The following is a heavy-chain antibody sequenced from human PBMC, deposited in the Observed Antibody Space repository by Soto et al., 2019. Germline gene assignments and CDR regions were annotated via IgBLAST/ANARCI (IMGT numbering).Heavy chain of an antibody. V-gene: IGHV3-23*01. Sequence: EVQLLESGGGLVQPGGSLRLSCEASGFTFSSYAMSWVRQAPGKGLEWVSAISGSGGSTYYADSVKGRFTISRDNSKNTLYLQMNSLRAEDTAVYYCAKHRSGPNTYYGDYVGYWGQGTLVTVSS. CDR1: GFTFSSYA. CDR3: AKHRSGPNTYYGDYVGY. J-gene: IGHJ4*02. D-gene: IGHD4-17*01. CDR2: ISGSGGST.